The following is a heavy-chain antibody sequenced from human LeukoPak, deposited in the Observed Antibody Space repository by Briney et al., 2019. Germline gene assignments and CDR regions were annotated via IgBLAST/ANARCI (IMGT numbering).Heavy chain of an antibody. D-gene: IGHD3-3*01. J-gene: IGHJ4*02. CDR3: ARVLVDTIFGVVIYYFDY. Sequence: SQTLSLTCTVSGGSISSGGYYWSWIRQHPGKGLEWIVYIYYSGSTYYNPSLKSRVTISVDTSKNQFSLKLSSVTAADTAVYYCARVLVDTIFGVVIYYFDYWGQGTLVSVSS. V-gene: IGHV4-31*03. CDR2: IYYSGST. CDR1: GGSISSGGYY.